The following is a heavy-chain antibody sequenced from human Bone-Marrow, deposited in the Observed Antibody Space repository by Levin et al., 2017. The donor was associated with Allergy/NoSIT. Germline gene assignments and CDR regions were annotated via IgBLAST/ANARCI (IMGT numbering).Heavy chain of an antibody. J-gene: IGHJ4*02. D-gene: IGHD3-9*01. CDR1: GGSISSSSYY. CDR3: ARHSGKDRLTGVFDY. V-gene: IGHV4-39*01. Sequence: SETLSLTCTVSGGSISSSSYYWGWIRQPPGKGLEWIGSIYYSGSTYYNPSLKSRVTISVDTSKNQFSLKLSSVTAADTAVYYCARHSGKDRLTGVFDYWGQGTLVTVSS. CDR2: IYYSGST.